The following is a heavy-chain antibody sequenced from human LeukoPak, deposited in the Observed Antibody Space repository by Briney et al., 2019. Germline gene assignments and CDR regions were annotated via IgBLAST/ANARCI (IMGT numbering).Heavy chain of an antibody. J-gene: IGHJ3*02. CDR2: IYTSGST. CDR1: GGSISSYY. Sequence: SETLSLTCTVSGGSISSYYWSWIRQPAGKGLEWIGRIYTSGSTNYNPSLKSRVTMSVGTSENQFSLKLSSVTAADTAVYYCARVVSSGWKKADAFDIWGQGTMVTVSS. D-gene: IGHD6-19*01. CDR3: ARVVSSGWKKADAFDI. V-gene: IGHV4-4*07.